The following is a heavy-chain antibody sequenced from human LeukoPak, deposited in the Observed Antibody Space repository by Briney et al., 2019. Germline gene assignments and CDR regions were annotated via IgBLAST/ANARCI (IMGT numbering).Heavy chain of an antibody. J-gene: IGHJ4*02. D-gene: IGHD6-13*01. CDR1: GGSFSGYY. CDR2: INHSGST. Sequence: SETLSLTCAVYGGSFSGYYWSWIRQPPGKGLEWIGEINHSGSTNYNPSLKSRVTISVDTSKNQFSLKLSSVTAADTAVYYCATRGIAAGDLDYWGQGTLVTVSS. CDR3: ATRGIAAGDLDY. V-gene: IGHV4-34*01.